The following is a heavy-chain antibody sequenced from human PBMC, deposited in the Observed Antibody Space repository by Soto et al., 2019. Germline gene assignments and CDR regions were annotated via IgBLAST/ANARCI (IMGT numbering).Heavy chain of an antibody. CDR1: GYTFTRYT. CDR3: ARGVGSGSYYNQYNWFDP. J-gene: IGHJ5*02. CDR2: INVYNGNT. V-gene: IGHV1-18*01. D-gene: IGHD3-10*01. Sequence: GASVKVSCKASGYTFTRYTMYWVRQAPGQGLEWMGWINVYNGNTKYAQKVQGRVTMTTDTSTSTAYMELRSLRSDDTAVYYCARGVGSGSYYNQYNWFDPWGQGTLVTVSS.